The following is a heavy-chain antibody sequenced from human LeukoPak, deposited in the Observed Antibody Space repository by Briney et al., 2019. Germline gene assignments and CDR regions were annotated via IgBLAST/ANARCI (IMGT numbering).Heavy chain of an antibody. CDR2: IYSGGST. V-gene: IGHV3-53*01. CDR1: GFTVSSNY. J-gene: IGHJ6*02. CDR3: ARDASYYGMDV. Sequence: GGSLRLSCAASGFTVSSNYMSWVRQAPGKGLEWVSVIYSGGSTYYADSVKGRFTISRDNSKNTLYLQMNSLRAEDTAVYYCARDASYYGMDVWGQGTTVTVSS.